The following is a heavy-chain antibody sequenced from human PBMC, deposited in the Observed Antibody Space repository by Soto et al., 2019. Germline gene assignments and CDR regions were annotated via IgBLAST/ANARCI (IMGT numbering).Heavy chain of an antibody. CDR2: ISWNSGSI. D-gene: IGHD3-10*01. V-gene: IGHV3-9*01. CDR3: AKDSSDGSGSYDYYYYGMDV. J-gene: IGHJ6*02. CDR1: GFTFDDYA. Sequence: GGSLRLSCAASGFTFDDYAMHWVRQAPGKGLEWVSGISWNSGSIGYADSVKGRFTISRDNAKNSLYLQMNSLRAEDTALYYCAKDSSDGSGSYDYYYYGMDVWGQGTTVTVSS.